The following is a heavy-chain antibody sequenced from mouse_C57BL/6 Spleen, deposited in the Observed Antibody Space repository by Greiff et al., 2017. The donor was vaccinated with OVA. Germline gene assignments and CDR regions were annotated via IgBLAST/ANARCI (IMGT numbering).Heavy chain of an antibody. Sequence: DVQLVESGGGLVKPGGSLKLSCAASGFTFSSYTMSWVRQTPEKRLEWVATISGGGGNTYYPDSVKGRFTISRDNAKNTLYLQMSSLRSEDTALYYCARQRVYYYGSSYGYYAMDYWGQGTSVTVSS. J-gene: IGHJ4*01. D-gene: IGHD1-1*01. CDR3: ARQRVYYYGSSYGYYAMDY. CDR2: ISGGGGNT. V-gene: IGHV5-9*01. CDR1: GFTFSSYT.